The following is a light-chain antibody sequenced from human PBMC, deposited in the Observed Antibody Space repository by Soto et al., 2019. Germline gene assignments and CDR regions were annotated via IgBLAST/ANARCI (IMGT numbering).Light chain of an antibody. Sequence: DIQMTQSPSSLSAFVGDRVTITCRASQRIGGYLNWFQQRPGKAPNLLIFAASTLQSGVPSRFSGSGSGTDFTLTISSLQPEELATYYCQQSYTAPWTFGQGTKVEIK. J-gene: IGKJ1*01. V-gene: IGKV1-39*01. CDR2: AAS. CDR1: QRIGGY. CDR3: QQSYTAPWT.